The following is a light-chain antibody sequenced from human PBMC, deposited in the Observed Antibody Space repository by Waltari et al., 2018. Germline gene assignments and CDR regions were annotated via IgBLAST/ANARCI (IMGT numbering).Light chain of an antibody. V-gene: IGKV4-1*01. J-gene: IGKJ3*01. CDR3: QQYYTTPPT. Sequence: DIVMTQSPDSLAVSLGERATINCKSSQSVLYRSNNKNFLAWYQQRPGQSPKRPIYWASTRGSWVPDRFSGSGSGTDFTLTISSLQAEDVAVYYCQQYYTTPPTVGPGTKVDIK. CDR1: QSVLYRSNNKNF. CDR2: WAS.